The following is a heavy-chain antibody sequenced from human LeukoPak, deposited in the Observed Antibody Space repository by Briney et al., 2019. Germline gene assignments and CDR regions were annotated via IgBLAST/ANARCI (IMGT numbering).Heavy chain of an antibody. Sequence: PSETLSLTCTVSGDSFSGYYWGWIRQPPGKGLECFGYIYSSGGTAYNPSLKSRLTISIDTSKNQFSLTLSSVTAADTAIYYCAGHVYGKGMYVWGKGTTVTVSS. V-gene: IGHV4-59*08. D-gene: IGHD4-17*01. CDR3: AGHVYGKGMYV. CDR2: IYSSGGT. J-gene: IGHJ6*04. CDR1: GDSFSGYY.